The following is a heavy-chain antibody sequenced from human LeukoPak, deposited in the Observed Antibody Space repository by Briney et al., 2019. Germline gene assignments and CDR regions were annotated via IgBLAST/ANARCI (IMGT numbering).Heavy chain of an antibody. V-gene: IGHV1-18*04. D-gene: IGHD3-3*01. CDR2: ISAYNGNT. J-gene: IGHJ4*02. CDR1: GYTFTGYY. CDR3: ARAYDFWSGYASFDY. Sequence: ASVKVSCKASGYTFTGYYMHWVRQAPGQGLEWMGWISAYNGNTNYAQKLQGRVTMTTDTSTSTAYMELRSLRSDDTAVYYCARAYDFWSGYASFDYWGQGTLVTVSS.